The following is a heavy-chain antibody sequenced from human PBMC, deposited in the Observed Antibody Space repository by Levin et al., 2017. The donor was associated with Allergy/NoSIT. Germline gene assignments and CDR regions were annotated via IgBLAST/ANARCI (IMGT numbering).Heavy chain of an antibody. CDR1: GFTVSSNY. Sequence: GGSLRLSCAASGFTVSSNYMSWVRQAPGKGLEWVSVIYSGGSTYYADSVKGRFTISRDNSKNTLYLQMNSLRAEDTAVYYCARDPYPAYSSSWAHWGQGTLVTVSS. D-gene: IGHD6-13*01. CDR3: ARDPYPAYSSSWAH. J-gene: IGHJ4*02. V-gene: IGHV3-53*01. CDR2: IYSGGST.